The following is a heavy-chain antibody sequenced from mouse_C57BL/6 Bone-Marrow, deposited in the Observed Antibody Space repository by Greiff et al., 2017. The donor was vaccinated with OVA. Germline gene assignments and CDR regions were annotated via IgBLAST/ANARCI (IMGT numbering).Heavy chain of an antibody. J-gene: IGHJ3*01. CDR3: ARGGYYDYDGGAWFAY. D-gene: IGHD2-4*01. V-gene: IGHV1-18*01. CDR2: INSNNGGT. CDR1: GYTFTDYN. Sequence: VQLQQSGPELAKPGASVKIPCKASGYTFTDYNMDWVKQSHGKSLEWIGDINSNNGGTIYNQKFKGKATLTVDKSSSTAYMELRSLPSEDTAVYYCARGGYYDYDGGAWFAYWGQGTLVTVSA.